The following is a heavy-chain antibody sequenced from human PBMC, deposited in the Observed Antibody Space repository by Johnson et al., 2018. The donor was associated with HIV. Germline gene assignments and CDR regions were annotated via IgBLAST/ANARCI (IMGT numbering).Heavy chain of an antibody. CDR2: ISYDGSNK. J-gene: IGHJ3*02. CDR3: ARVQIISGFNWHYYESSIDAVDI. V-gene: IGHV3-30-3*01. CDR1: GFTFSSYA. Sequence: VQLVESGGGVVQPGRSLRLSCAASGFTFSSYAMHWVRQAPGKGLEWVAVISYDGSNKYYADSVKGRFTISRDNAKNSLYLQMNSLRAEDTAVYYCARVQIISGFNWHYYESSIDAVDIWGQGTMVTVSS. D-gene: IGHD3-22*01.